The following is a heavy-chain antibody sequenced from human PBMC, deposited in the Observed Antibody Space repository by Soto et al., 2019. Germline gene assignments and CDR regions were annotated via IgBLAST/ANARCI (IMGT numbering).Heavy chain of an antibody. J-gene: IGHJ4*02. CDR3: ARAYGGYADY. CDR2: LYYSGGT. V-gene: IGHV4-39*07. Sequence: SETLSLTCTVSGDSISSGTYYWGWIRQPPGKGLEWIGSLYYSGGTHYNPSLKSRVTISVDTSKNQFSLKLSSVTAADTAVYYCARAYGGYADYWGQGALVTVSS. D-gene: IGHD5-12*01. CDR1: GDSISSGTYY.